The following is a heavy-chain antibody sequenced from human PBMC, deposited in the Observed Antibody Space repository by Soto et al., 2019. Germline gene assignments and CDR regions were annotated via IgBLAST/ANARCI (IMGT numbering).Heavy chain of an antibody. CDR1: GGSISSGGYY. Sequence: SETLSLTCTVSGGSISSGGYYWSWIRQHPGKGLEWIGYIYYSGSTYYNPSLKSRVTISVDTSKNQFSLKLSSVTAADTAVYYCARDEWAAPPLGGRYYYYGMDVWGQGTTVTVSS. CDR2: IYYSGST. V-gene: IGHV4-31*03. D-gene: IGHD6-6*01. J-gene: IGHJ6*02. CDR3: ARDEWAAPPLGGRYYYYGMDV.